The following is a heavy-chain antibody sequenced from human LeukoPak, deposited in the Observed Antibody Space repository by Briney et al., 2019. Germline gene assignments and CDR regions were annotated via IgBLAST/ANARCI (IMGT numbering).Heavy chain of an antibody. J-gene: IGHJ4*02. V-gene: IGHV1-2*04. CDR2: INPNSGGT. CDR1: GYTFTGYY. CDR3: ARARTDYTFDY. D-gene: IGHD4-11*01. Sequence: ASVKVSCKASGYTFTGYYMHWVRQALGQGLEWMGWINPNSGGTNYAQKFQGWVTMTRDTSISTAYMELSRLRSDDTAVYYCARARTDYTFDYWGQGTLVTVSS.